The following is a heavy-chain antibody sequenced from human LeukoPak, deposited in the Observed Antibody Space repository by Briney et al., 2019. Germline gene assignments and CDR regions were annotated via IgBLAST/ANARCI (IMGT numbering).Heavy chain of an antibody. V-gene: IGHV1-18*04. CDR3: ARDRYSGSYNDAFDI. Sequence: GASVKVSCKASGYTFAGYYMHWVRQAPGQGLEWMGWISAYNGNTNYAQKLQGRVTMTTDTSTSTAYMELRSLRSDDTAVYYCARDRYSGSYNDAFDIWGQGTMVTVSS. D-gene: IGHD1-26*01. CDR1: GYTFAGYY. CDR2: ISAYNGNT. J-gene: IGHJ3*02.